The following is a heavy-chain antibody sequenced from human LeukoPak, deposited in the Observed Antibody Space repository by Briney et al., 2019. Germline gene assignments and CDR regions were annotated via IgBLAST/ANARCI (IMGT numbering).Heavy chain of an antibody. CDR3: AKAFAFVGANFFDY. CDR1: GFTFSSYA. V-gene: IGHV3-23*01. CDR2: IGDTT. D-gene: IGHD1-26*01. J-gene: IGHJ4*02. Sequence: SGGSLRLSCAASGFTFSSYAMSWVRQAPGKGLEWVSAIGDTTYYADSVEGRFTISRDNSKNTLYLQMNSLRAEDAAIYYCAKAFAFVGANFFDYWGQGTLVTDSS.